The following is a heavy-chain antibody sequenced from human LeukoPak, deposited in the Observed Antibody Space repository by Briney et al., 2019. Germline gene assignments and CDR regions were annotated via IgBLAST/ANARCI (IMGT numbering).Heavy chain of an antibody. Sequence: ASVKVSCKASGYTFTDYYIHWVRQAPGQGLEWMGCTDPDSGGTKNGQKFQGRVTMTRGTSISTAYMELSRPKSDDTAIYYCAREYYDSSGIKYAFDIWGQGTMVTVSS. CDR3: AREYYDSSGIKYAFDI. V-gene: IGHV1-2*02. CDR1: GYTFTDYY. J-gene: IGHJ3*02. D-gene: IGHD3-22*01. CDR2: TDPDSGGT.